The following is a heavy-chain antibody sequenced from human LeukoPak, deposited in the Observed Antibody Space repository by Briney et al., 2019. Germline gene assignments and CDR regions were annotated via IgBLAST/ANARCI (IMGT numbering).Heavy chain of an antibody. D-gene: IGHD6-13*01. Sequence: ASVKVSCKASGGTFSSYAISWVRQAPGQGLEWMGGIIPIFGTANYAQKFQGRVTITADKSTSTAYMELSSLRSEDTAVCYCARDRFGYSSSWYYYYCMDVWGKGTTVTVSS. CDR1: GGTFSSYA. CDR3: ARDRFGYSSSWYYYYCMDV. J-gene: IGHJ6*03. V-gene: IGHV1-69*06. CDR2: IIPIFGTA.